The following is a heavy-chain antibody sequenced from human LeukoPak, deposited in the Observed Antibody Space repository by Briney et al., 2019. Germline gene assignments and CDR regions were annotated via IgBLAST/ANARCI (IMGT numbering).Heavy chain of an antibody. CDR3: ARSGKIAVAGNYYYYYATDV. V-gene: IGHV4-31*03. J-gene: IGHJ6*02. CDR2: IYYSGST. D-gene: IGHD6-19*01. CDR1: GGSISSGGYY. Sequence: SETLSLTCTVSGGSISSGGYYWSWIRQHPGKGLEWIGYIYYSGSTYYNPSLKSRVTISVDTSKNQFSLKLSSATAADTAVYYCARSGKIAVAGNYYYYYATDVWGQGATVTVSS.